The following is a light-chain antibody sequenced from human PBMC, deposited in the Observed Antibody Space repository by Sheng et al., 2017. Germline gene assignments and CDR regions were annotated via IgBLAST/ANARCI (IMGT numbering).Light chain of an antibody. CDR3: QQYNDWPMYT. V-gene: IGKV3D-15*01. CDR1: QSVGSV. J-gene: IGKJ2*01. Sequence: EIVMTQSPATLSVSPGERVTLSCRASQSVGSVLAWYQQKPGQAPRLLIYDASNRATGIPARFSGSGSGTDFTLTISSLEPEDFAVYYCQQYNDWPMYTFGQGTKLEIK. CDR2: DAS.